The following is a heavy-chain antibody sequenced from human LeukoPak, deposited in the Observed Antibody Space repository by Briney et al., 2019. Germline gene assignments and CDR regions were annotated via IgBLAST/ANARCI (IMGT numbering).Heavy chain of an antibody. J-gene: IGHJ3*02. CDR3: AKDQGDFRAALDAFDI. Sequence: GGSLRLSCAASGITFSSYAMSWVRQAPGKGLEWVSAISGSGGSTYYADSVKGRFTISRDNSKNTLYLQMNSLRAEDTAVYYCAKDQGDFRAALDAFDIWGQGTMVTVSS. D-gene: IGHD2-21*01. CDR1: GITFSSYA. CDR2: ISGSGGST. V-gene: IGHV3-23*01.